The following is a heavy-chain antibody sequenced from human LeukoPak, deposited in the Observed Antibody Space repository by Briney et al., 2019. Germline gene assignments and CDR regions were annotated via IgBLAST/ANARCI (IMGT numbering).Heavy chain of an antibody. D-gene: IGHD2/OR15-2a*01. CDR1: GYTFTSYG. J-gene: IGHJ4*02. CDR3: ARDVGTPDSSTWFLSTLWFDY. Sequence: ASVKVSCKASGYTFTSYGISWVRQAPGQGLEWMGWISAYNGNTNYAQKLQGRVTTTTDTSTSTAYMELRSLRSDDTAVYYCARDVGTPDSSTWFLSTLWFDYWGQGTLVTVSS. CDR2: ISAYNGNT. V-gene: IGHV1-18*01.